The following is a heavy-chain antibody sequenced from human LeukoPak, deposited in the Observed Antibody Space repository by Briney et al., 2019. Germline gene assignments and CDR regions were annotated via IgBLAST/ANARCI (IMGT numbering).Heavy chain of an antibody. CDR3: ARGYYGDYPYYYYYMDV. J-gene: IGHJ6*03. D-gene: IGHD4-17*01. CDR1: GFTFSSYS. V-gene: IGHV3-21*01. Sequence: GGSLRLSCAASGFTFSSYSMNWVRQAPGKGLEWVSSISSSSSYIYYADSVKGRFTISRDNAKNSLYLQMNSLRAEDTAVYYCARGYYGDYPYYYYYMDVWGKGTTVTVSS. CDR2: ISSSSSYI.